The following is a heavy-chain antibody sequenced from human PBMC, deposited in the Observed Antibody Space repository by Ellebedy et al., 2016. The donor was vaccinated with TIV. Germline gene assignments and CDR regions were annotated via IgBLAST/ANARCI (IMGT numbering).Heavy chain of an antibody. CDR3: ARVDHFDSSGYREDFDY. Sequence: AASVKVSCKASGYTFRNYGISWVRHAPGQGLEWMAEISGYSDKTKYAHTFQGRVAVTTDMSTNTADMALRSLRSDDTAVYYCARVDHFDSSGYREDFDYWGQGTLVTVSS. D-gene: IGHD3-22*01. CDR1: GYTFRNYG. V-gene: IGHV1-18*01. CDR2: ISGYSDKT. J-gene: IGHJ4*02.